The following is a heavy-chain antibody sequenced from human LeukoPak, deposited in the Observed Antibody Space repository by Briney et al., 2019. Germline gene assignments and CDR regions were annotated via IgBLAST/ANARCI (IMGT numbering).Heavy chain of an antibody. CDR2: IYHSGST. Sequence: SETLSLTCAVYGGSFCVYYWSCIRHPPEGGLEWIWEIYHSGSTNYNTPLKSRVTIPVDTSKNQFSLKLRSVTAADTAVYYCARSFYDSSGYYSTRGYYYYYMDVWGKGTTVTVSS. CDR3: ARSFYDSSGYYSTRGYYYYYMDV. D-gene: IGHD3-22*01. J-gene: IGHJ6*03. V-gene: IGHV4-34*01. CDR1: GGSFCVYY.